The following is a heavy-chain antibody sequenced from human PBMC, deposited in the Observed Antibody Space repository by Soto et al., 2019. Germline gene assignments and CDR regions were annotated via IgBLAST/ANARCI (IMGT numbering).Heavy chain of an antibody. CDR2: IYHSGST. J-gene: IGHJ5*02. CDR1: GGSISSSNW. Sequence: PSETLSLTCAVAGGSISSSNWWSWVRQPPGKGLEWIGEIYHSGSTNYNPSLKSRVTISVDKSKNQFSLKLSSVTAADTAVYYCARVWTTVTNWFDPWGQGTLVTVS. D-gene: IGHD4-17*01. V-gene: IGHV4-4*02. CDR3: ARVWTTVTNWFDP.